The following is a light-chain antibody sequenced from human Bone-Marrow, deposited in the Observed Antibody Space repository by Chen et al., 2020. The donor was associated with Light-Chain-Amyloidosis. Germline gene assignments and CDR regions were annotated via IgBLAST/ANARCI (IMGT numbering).Light chain of an antibody. CDR2: DAS. CDR3: QQYYDLPFT. Sequence: DIQMTLSPSSLLASVGDRVTITCQASQDISNYVNWYQQKPGKAPKLLIHDASSLESGVPSRFSGSGSGTDFTFTISSLQPEDIGTYHCQQYYDLPFTFGQGTKLEI. V-gene: IGKV1-33*01. CDR1: QDISNY. J-gene: IGKJ2*01.